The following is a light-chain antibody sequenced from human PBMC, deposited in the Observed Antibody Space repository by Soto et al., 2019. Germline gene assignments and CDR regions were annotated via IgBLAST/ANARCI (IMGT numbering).Light chain of an antibody. J-gene: IGKJ1*01. CDR1: QSVSNY. V-gene: IGKV3-11*01. Sequence: VMLTQCPAPLSLSPGARATLSFRASQSVSNYVALYQQKPGQAPRLLIYAASDRTTRIPARFSGSGSVTDFTLTITCLAPDDFAVYYCQQRSHSPRTFGQGTKVE. CDR3: QQRSHSPRT. CDR2: AAS.